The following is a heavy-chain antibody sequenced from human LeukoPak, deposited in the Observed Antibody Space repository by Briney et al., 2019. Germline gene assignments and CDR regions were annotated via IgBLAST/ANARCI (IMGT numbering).Heavy chain of an antibody. CDR1: GGSFSGYY. V-gene: IGHV4-34*01. Sequence: SETLSLTCAVYGGSFSGYYWSWIRQPPGKGLEWIGEINHSGSTNYNPSLKSRVTISVDTSKNQFSLKLSSVTAADTAVYYCARGLGSGSPPVDYWGQGTLVTVSS. CDR3: ARGLGSGSPPVDY. CDR2: INHSGST. J-gene: IGHJ4*02. D-gene: IGHD3-10*01.